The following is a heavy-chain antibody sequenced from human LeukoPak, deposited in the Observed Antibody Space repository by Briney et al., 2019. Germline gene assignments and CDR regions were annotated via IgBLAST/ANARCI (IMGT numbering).Heavy chain of an antibody. CDR1: GGSISSYY. D-gene: IGHD3-9*01. CDR2: IYYSGST. Sequence: SETLSLTCTVSGGSISSYYWSWIRQPPGKGLEWIGYIYYSGSTNYNPSLKSRVTISVDTSKNQFSLKLSSVTAADTAVYYCARAPQYYDILTGYPYYFDYWGQGTLVTVSS. V-gene: IGHV4-59*01. J-gene: IGHJ4*02. CDR3: ARAPQYYDILTGYPYYFDY.